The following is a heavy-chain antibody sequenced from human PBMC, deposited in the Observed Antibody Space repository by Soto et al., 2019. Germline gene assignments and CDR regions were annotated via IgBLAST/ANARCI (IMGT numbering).Heavy chain of an antibody. D-gene: IGHD3-16*01. CDR1: GFTFSSYA. V-gene: IGHV3-23*01. CDR2: ISVVGTST. J-gene: IGHJ4*02. Sequence: GGSLRLSCAASGFTFSSYAMSWVRQSPGKGLEWVSAISVVGTSTYYAESVRGRFTISRDNSKNTLHLQMNGLRTEDTALYYCARMTTLVTPLDYWGQGTLVTVSS. CDR3: ARMTTLVTPLDY.